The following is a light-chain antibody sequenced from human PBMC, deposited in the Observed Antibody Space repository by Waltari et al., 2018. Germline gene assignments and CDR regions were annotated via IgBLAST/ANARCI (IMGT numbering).Light chain of an antibody. V-gene: IGKV1-6*01. Sequence: AIQMTQSPSSLSAYVGDRVTITCRASQGIRTELCWYQQIPGTAPKLLIYASTLEFGVPSRFSGRGSGTDFSLTIDGLQPEDFATYYCLQDYNYPLTFGGGTKVEIK. J-gene: IGKJ4*01. CDR1: QGIRTE. CDR3: LQDYNYPLT. CDR2: AS.